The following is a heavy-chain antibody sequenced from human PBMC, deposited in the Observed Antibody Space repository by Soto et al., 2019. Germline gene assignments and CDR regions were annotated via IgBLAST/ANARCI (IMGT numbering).Heavy chain of an antibody. D-gene: IGHD3-3*01. J-gene: IGHJ4*02. CDR1: GFRFSDYS. V-gene: IGHV3-48*01. CDR3: ARDYNDLWSGPFDY. CDR2: ISSSSFTI. Sequence: EVHLVESGGRLVQPGGSLRLSCAASGFRFSDYSMNWVRQAPGRGLEWVSYISSSSFTIHYADSVEGRFAISRDNDKNSLYLQMNSLRVEDTAVYYCARDYNDLWSGPFDYWGPGALVTVS.